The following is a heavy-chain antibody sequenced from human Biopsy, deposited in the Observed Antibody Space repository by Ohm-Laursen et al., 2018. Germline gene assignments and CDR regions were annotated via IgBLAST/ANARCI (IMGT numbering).Heavy chain of an antibody. CDR3: ARDRGFYSDRTVPGYFDL. V-gene: IGHV4-59*01. Sequence: SENLSLTCPVSGDSISSYYWSWIRQPPGKGLEWIGYVSYTGSTDYNPSLQSRVTISVDTSKNHFSLRLRSVTPADTAMYYCARDRGFYSDRTVPGYFDLWGRGTLVTVSS. CDR1: GDSISSYY. J-gene: IGHJ2*01. D-gene: IGHD3-22*01. CDR2: VSYTGST.